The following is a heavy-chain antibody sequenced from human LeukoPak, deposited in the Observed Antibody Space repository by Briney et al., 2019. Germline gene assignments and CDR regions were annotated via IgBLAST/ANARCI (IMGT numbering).Heavy chain of an antibody. J-gene: IGHJ6*03. Sequence: SETLSLTCSGSGGSISSYYWSWLRQPPGKGLDWVGYIYYSGSTNYNPSLKSRVTISVDTSKNQFSLKVSSVTAADTAVYYCARAPGNDYYPYYYMDVWGKGTTVTVSS. CDR1: GGSISSYY. CDR3: ARAPGNDYYPYYYMDV. CDR2: IYYSGST. V-gene: IGHV4-59*01. D-gene: IGHD4/OR15-4a*01.